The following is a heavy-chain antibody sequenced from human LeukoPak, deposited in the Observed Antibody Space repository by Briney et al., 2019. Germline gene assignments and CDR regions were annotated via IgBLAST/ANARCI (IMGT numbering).Heavy chain of an antibody. CDR1: GYTCSGYY. V-gene: IGHV1-2*02. Sequence: ASVKVSCKASGYTCSGYYIHWVRQAPGQGLEWMGLIKPDSGNTKYPQKFQGRVTMTRDTSITTAYMELNRLTSDDTAVYYCVRDRPHNWFDPWGQGTLVTVSS. CDR2: IKPDSGNT. CDR3: VRDRPHNWFDP. J-gene: IGHJ5*02.